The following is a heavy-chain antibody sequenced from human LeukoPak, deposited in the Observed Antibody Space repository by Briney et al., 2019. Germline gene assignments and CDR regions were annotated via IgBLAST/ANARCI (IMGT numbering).Heavy chain of an antibody. CDR1: GGTFGSYA. Sequence: SVKVSCKASGGTFGSYAISWVRQAPGQGLEWMGGIIPIFGTANYAQKFQGRVTITTDESTSTAYMELSSPRSEDTAVYYCARDGRNYSSSWVHYFDYWGQGTLVTVSS. CDR2: IIPIFGTA. CDR3: ARDGRNYSSSWVHYFDY. D-gene: IGHD6-13*01. V-gene: IGHV1-69*05. J-gene: IGHJ4*02.